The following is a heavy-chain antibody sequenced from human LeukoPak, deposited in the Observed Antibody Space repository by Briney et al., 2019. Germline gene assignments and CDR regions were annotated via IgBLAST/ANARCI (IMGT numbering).Heavy chain of an antibody. CDR1: GFTFSSYS. CDR2: ISSSSSYI. Sequence: GGSLRLSCAASGFTFSSYSMNWVRQAPGKGLEWVSSISSSSSYIYYADSVKGRFTISRDNAKNSLYLQMNSLRAEDTAVYYCARDPGISIAVATWYYFDYWDQGTLVTVSS. D-gene: IGHD6-19*01. V-gene: IGHV3-21*01. CDR3: ARDPGISIAVATWYYFDY. J-gene: IGHJ4*02.